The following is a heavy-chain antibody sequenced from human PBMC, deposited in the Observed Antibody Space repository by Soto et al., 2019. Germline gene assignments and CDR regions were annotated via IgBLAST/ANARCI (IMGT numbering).Heavy chain of an antibody. Sequence: GGSLRLSCAASGFTFSSYAMSWVRQAPGKGLEWVSSISGSGGSTRYADSVMGRFTISRDSANSSLSLQLTSLRDDDTALYFCARGLGWRRGPFDFWGQGTPVTVSS. CDR3: ARGLGWRRGPFDF. V-gene: IGHV3-23*01. D-gene: IGHD2-21*01. J-gene: IGHJ4*02. CDR1: GFTFSSYA. CDR2: ISGSGGST.